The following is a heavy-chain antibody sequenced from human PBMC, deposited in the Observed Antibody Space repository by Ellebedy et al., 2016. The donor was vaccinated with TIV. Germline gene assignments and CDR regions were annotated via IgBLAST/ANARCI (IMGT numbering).Heavy chain of an antibody. CDR2: IYYSGST. D-gene: IGHD3-22*01. Sequence: MPSETLSLTCTVSGGSIRGSSYYWGWIRQPPGKGLEWIGSIYYSGSTDYNPSLKSLVTISVNTSKNQFSLKLSSVTDADTAVYYCARQGHVNGYYDRSGYHIDYWGQGILVTVSS. V-gene: IGHV4-39*01. CDR3: ARQGHVNGYYDRSGYHIDY. CDR1: GGSIRGSSYY. J-gene: IGHJ4*02.